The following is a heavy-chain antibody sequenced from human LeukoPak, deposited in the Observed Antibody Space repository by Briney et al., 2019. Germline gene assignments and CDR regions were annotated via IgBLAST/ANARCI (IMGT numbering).Heavy chain of an antibody. CDR3: AKDQRPYYSSGYYNVDN. V-gene: IGHV3-30*18. CDR1: GFTFISYG. Sequence: GGSLSLSCAASGFTFISYGIHWVRQAPGKGLEWVAVISYDGSNEYYADSVKGRFTISRDNSKNTLYLQMNSLRAEDTAVYYCAKDQRPYYSSGYYNVDNWGQGTLVTVSS. CDR2: ISYDGSNE. J-gene: IGHJ4*02. D-gene: IGHD3-22*01.